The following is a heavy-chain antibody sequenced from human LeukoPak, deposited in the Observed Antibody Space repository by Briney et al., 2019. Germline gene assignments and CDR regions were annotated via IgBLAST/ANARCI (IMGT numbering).Heavy chain of an antibody. CDR2: ISHDGSNK. D-gene: IGHD1-26*01. CDR3: ARGSYFLLDY. J-gene: IGHJ4*02. V-gene: IGHV3-30*03. CDR1: GFTFSSYG. Sequence: GGSPRLSCAASGFTFSSYGMHWVRQAPGKGLEWVAVISHDGSNKYYADSVKGRSTISRDNSKNTLYLQMNSLRAEDTAVYYCARGSYFLLDYWGQGTLVTVSS.